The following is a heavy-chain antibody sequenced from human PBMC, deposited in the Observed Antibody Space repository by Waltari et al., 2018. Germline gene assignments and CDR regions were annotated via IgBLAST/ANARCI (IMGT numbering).Heavy chain of an antibody. D-gene: IGHD3-22*01. CDR1: GFTSSDYP. V-gene: IGHV3-30*04. CDR3: ARDPHSSGYYPYFDY. J-gene: IGHJ4*02. Sequence: VQLVESGGGVVQTGRSLRLSCAGSGFTSSDYPMFWVRQAPGKGLEWVAFISYDGDKKYYTDSVKGRFTISRDNSKNTLYLQMNRLRAEDRAMYFCARDPHSSGYYPYFDYWGQGTLVTVSS. CDR2: ISYDGDKK.